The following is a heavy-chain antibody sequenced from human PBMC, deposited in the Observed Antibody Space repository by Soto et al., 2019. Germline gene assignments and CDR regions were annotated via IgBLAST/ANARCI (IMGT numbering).Heavy chain of an antibody. CDR2: ISAYNGNT. D-gene: IGHD4-4*01. J-gene: IGHJ5*02. Sequence: GASVKVSCKASGYTFTSYGISWVRQAPGQGLEWMGWISAYNGNTNYAQKLQGRVTMTTDTSTSTAYMELRSLRSDDTAVYYCARDFGDYSNYDWFDPWGQGTLVTAPQ. CDR3: ARDFGDYSNYDWFDP. V-gene: IGHV1-18*01. CDR1: GYTFTSYG.